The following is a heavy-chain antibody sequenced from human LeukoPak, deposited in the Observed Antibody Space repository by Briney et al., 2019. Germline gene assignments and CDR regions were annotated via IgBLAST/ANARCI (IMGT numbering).Heavy chain of an antibody. J-gene: IGHJ4*02. CDR2: IYYSGST. CDR1: GGSINSSSYY. V-gene: IGHV4-39*01. Sequence: PSETLSLTCTVSGGSINSSSYYWGWIRQPPGKGLEWIGSIYYSGSTYYNPSLKSRVTISVDTSKNQFSLKLSSVTAADTAVYYCARFTYYDSSGYTYYFDYWGQGTLVTVSS. CDR3: ARFTYYDSSGYTYYFDY. D-gene: IGHD3-22*01.